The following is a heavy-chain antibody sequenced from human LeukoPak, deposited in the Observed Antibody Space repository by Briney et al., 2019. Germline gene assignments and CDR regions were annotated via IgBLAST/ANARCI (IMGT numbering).Heavy chain of an antibody. CDR2: ISYDGGNK. J-gene: IGHJ4*02. Sequence: GGSLRLSCVVSGFSFGTYSMHWARQVPGKGLEWVALISYDGGNKYSSDSVKGRFTISRDNSKNTLYLQMNSLRPEDTAVYYCARGDVDTSGYYYNYWGQGTQVTVSS. CDR3: ARGDVDTSGYYYNY. CDR1: GFSFGTYS. V-gene: IGHV3-30*19. D-gene: IGHD3-22*01.